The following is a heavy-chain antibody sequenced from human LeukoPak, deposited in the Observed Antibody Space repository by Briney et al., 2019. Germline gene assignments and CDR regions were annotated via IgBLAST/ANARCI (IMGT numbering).Heavy chain of an antibody. CDR1: GGSISSANYY. CDR2: IYYSGNT. V-gene: IGHV4-39*02. CDR3: ARDGSLEESITMIVVVPQNRDAFDI. J-gene: IGHJ3*02. Sequence: PSETLSLTCTVSGGSISSANYYWGWIRQPPGKGLEWIGSIYYSGNTYYNPSLKSRVTISVDTSRNQFSLKLSSVTAADTAVYYCARDGSLEESITMIVVVPQNRDAFDIWGQGTMVTVSS. D-gene: IGHD3-22*01.